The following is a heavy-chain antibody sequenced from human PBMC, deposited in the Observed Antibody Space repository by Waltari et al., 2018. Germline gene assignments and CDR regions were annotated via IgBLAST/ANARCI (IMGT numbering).Heavy chain of an antibody. D-gene: IGHD5-12*01. Sequence: QVQLVQSGAEVKKPGASVKVSCKASGYTFTGYYMHWVRQAPGQGLEWMGGINPNSGGTNYAQKFQGRVTMTRDTSISTAYMELSRLRSDDTAVYYCARGAYSGYDLLKFDYWGQGTLVTVSS. V-gene: IGHV1-2*02. CDR1: GYTFTGYY. CDR3: ARGAYSGYDLLKFDY. CDR2: INPNSGGT. J-gene: IGHJ4*02.